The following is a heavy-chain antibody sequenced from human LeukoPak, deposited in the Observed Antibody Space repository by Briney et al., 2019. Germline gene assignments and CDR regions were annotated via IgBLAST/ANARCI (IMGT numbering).Heavy chain of an antibody. CDR1: GGTFSSYA. CDR3: ARTSCGGDCYEDYYYYYYMDV. Sequence: GASVKVSCKASGGTFSSYAISWVRQAPGQGLEWMGGIIPIFGTANYAQKFQGRVTITADKSTSTAYMELSSLRSEDTAVYYCARTSCGGDCYEDYYYYYYMDVWGKGTTVTVSS. V-gene: IGHV1-69*06. D-gene: IGHD2-21*02. CDR2: IIPIFGTA. J-gene: IGHJ6*03.